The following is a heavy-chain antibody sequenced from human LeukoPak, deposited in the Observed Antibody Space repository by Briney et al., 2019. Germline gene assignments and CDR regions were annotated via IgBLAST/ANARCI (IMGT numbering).Heavy chain of an antibody. CDR1: GFTFSSYS. CDR2: ISSSSSYI. V-gene: IGHV3-21*01. Sequence: GGSLRLSCAASGFTFSSYSMNWVRQAPGKGLEWVSSISSSSSYIYYADSVKGRFTISRDNAKKSLYLQMNSLGAEDTPVYYCARDGLSVAAAGIYYFDYWGQGTLVTVSS. CDR3: ARDGLSVAAAGIYYFDY. J-gene: IGHJ4*02. D-gene: IGHD6-13*01.